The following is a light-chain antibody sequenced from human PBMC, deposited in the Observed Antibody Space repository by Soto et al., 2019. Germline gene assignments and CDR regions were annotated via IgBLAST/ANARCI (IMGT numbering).Light chain of an antibody. V-gene: IGKV3-11*01. Sequence: IVLTQSPASLSVSPGERATLSCRASQDISTYLDWYQQKPGQAPRLIIYDTFNRVSGVPDRITGSGSGTVFTLTVSNVAPDDSAIYYCQQRSTWPLTFGGGTKVEIK. J-gene: IGKJ4*01. CDR1: QDISTY. CDR3: QQRSTWPLT. CDR2: DTF.